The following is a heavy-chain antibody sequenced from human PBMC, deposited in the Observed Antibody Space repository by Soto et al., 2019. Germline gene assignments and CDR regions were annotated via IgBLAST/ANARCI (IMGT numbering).Heavy chain of an antibody. CDR3: ARSPLSGTFKYYYYAMDV. Sequence: GGSLRLSCAASGFSFSDYEINWVRQPPGKGLEWLSYIDTSGSTIYYADSVEGRFTISRDNAKNSLYLQMSSLRAEDTAVYYCARSPLSGTFKYYYYAMDVWGQGTTVTVS. CDR1: GFSFSDYE. D-gene: IGHD1-26*01. V-gene: IGHV3-48*03. CDR2: IDTSGSTI. J-gene: IGHJ6*02.